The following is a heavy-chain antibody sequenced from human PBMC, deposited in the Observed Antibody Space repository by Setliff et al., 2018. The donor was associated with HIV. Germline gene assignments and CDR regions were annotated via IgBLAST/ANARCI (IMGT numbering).Heavy chain of an antibody. CDR2: ISAHNGNT. J-gene: IGHJ5*02. Sequence: GPSVKVSCKASGYTFTSYGISWVRQAPGQGLEWMGWISAHNGNTKYAQKLQGRVTLTTDTSTSTAYMELRGLRSDDTAVYYCARDPRHYYDTTGHSPYNWFDPWGQGTLVTVSS. V-gene: IGHV1-18*01. CDR3: ARDPRHYYDTTGHSPYNWFDP. CDR1: GYTFTSYG. D-gene: IGHD3-22*01.